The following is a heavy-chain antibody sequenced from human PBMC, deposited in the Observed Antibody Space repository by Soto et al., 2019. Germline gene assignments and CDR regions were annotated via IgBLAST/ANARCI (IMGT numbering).Heavy chain of an antibody. Sequence: QVHLVESGGGVVQPGKSLTLTCTASGFTFRSSGMHWVRQAPGKGLEWLAFLAYDGSQKFYAESVKGRFSISRDNTKNTLYLHMSSLTAEDTAIYCCAIVRVTDSPLDHWGPGTLVTVSS. CDR2: LAYDGSQK. CDR1: GFTFRSSG. CDR3: AIVRVTDSPLDH. J-gene: IGHJ4*02. D-gene: IGHD2-21*02. V-gene: IGHV3-30*03.